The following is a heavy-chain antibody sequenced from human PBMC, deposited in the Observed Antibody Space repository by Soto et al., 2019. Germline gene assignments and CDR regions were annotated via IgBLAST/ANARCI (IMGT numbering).Heavy chain of an antibody. CDR1: GGSVSSGNYY. Sequence: QVQLQESGPGLVKPSETLSLTCTVSGGSVSSGNYYWSWIRQPPGKGLEWLGYIYYSGSTNYNPSRKSRVTISVDTSKNHFSLKLSSVTAADTAVYYCARLSGSYYRANYFDYWGQGTLVTVSS. V-gene: IGHV4-61*01. D-gene: IGHD3-10*01. CDR2: IYYSGST. J-gene: IGHJ4*02. CDR3: ARLSGSYYRANYFDY.